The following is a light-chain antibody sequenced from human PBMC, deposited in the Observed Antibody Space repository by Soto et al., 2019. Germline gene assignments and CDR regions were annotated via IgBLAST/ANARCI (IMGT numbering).Light chain of an antibody. CDR2: GAS. V-gene: IGKV3-20*01. CDR1: QSVSSSY. CDR3: EQDGSSPPIT. J-gene: IGKJ5*01. Sequence: EIVLTQSPGTLSLSPGERATLSCRASQSVSSSYLAWYQQEPGQAPRLLIYGASSRATGIPDRVSGSGSGTDFSLTFSRLEPEDFAVYYCEQDGSSPPITFGQGTGLE.